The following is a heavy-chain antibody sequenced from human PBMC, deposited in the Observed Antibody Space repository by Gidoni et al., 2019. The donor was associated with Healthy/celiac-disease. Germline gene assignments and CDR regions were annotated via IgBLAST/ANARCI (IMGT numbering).Heavy chain of an antibody. V-gene: IGHV4-39*01. CDR2: IYYSGST. CDR3: ARQRSFDAFDI. Sequence: QLQLQESGPGLVKPSETLSLTCTVPGGSISSSSYYWGWIRQPPGKGLEWIGSIYYSGSTYYNPSLKSRVTISVDTSKNQCSLKLSSVTAADTAVYYCARQRSFDAFDIWGQGTMVTVSS. CDR1: GGSISSSSYY. J-gene: IGHJ3*02.